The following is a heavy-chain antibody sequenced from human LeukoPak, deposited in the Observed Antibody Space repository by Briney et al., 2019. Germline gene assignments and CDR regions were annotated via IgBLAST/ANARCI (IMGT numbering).Heavy chain of an antibody. V-gene: IGHV3-23*01. D-gene: IGHD5-18*01. CDR3: AKPQKTNLQIYPDY. Sequence: PGGSLRLSCAASGFAISTYAMAWVRQAPGKGLEWISSLGSGRSPSYSDSLEGRLTMSSDNARNTLYLQMDNLRGEDTAMYYCAKPQKTNLQIYPDYWGQGTLVTVSS. CDR1: GFAISTYA. J-gene: IGHJ4*02. CDR2: LGSGRSP.